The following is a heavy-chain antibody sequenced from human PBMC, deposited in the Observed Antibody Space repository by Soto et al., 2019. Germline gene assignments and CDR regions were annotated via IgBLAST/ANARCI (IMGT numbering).Heavy chain of an antibody. V-gene: IGHV4-39*02. J-gene: IGHJ6*02. CDR2: IYYSGST. CDR3: ARDIAAAGNYYYYYGLDV. Sequence: SETLSLTCTVSGGSISSSSYYWGWIRQPPGKGLEWIGSIYYSGSTYYNPSLKSRVTISVDTSKNQFSLKLSSVTAADTAVYYCARDIAAAGNYYYYYGLDVWGQVSTVT. CDR1: GGSISSSSYY. D-gene: IGHD6-13*01.